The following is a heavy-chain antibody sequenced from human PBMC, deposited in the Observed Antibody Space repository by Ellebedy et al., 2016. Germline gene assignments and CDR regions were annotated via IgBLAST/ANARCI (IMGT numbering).Heavy chain of an antibody. CDR3: ARDVPGVGANLFDF. J-gene: IGHJ4*02. CDR1: GYTFSNYG. CDR2: ISAYNGNT. Sequence: ASVKVSXXAYGYTFSNYGITWVRLAPGQGLEWMGWISAYNGNTNYAQKLQGRVTMTTDTSTNTAYMELRSLRSDDTAVYYCARDVPGVGANLFDFWGQGTLVTVSS. V-gene: IGHV1-18*01. D-gene: IGHD1-26*01.